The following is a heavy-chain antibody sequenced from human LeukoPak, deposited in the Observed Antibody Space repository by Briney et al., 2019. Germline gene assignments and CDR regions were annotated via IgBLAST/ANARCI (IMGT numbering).Heavy chain of an antibody. CDR2: IIPILGIA. J-gene: IGHJ4*02. D-gene: IGHD3-22*01. Sequence: SVKVSCKASGGTFSSYAISWVRQAPGQGLEWMGRIIPILGIANYAQKFQGRVTVTADKSTSTAYRELSILKSEDTAVYYCASAVQTYYYNSSGFDDWGQGTLVTVSS. CDR3: ASAVQTYYYNSSGFDD. CDR1: GGTFSSYA. V-gene: IGHV1-69*04.